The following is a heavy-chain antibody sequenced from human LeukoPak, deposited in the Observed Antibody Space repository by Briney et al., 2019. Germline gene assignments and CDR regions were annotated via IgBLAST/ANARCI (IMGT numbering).Heavy chain of an antibody. V-gene: IGHV4-34*01. Sequence: SETLSLTCAVYGGSFSGYYWSWIRQPPGKGLEWIGEINHSGSTNYNPSLKSRVTISVDTSKNQFSLKLSSATAADTAVYYCARATYSYGYHYFDYWGQGTLVTVSS. CDR3: ARATYSYGYHYFDY. CDR1: GGSFSGYY. J-gene: IGHJ4*02. CDR2: INHSGST. D-gene: IGHD5-18*01.